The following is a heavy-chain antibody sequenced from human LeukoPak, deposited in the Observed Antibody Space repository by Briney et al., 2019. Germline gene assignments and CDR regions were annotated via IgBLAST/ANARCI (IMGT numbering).Heavy chain of an antibody. J-gene: IGHJ5*02. CDR2: INAGNGNT. D-gene: IGHD3-22*01. CDR1: GYTFTSYA. CDR3: ARGRTLDYYDSSGPPPNWFDP. Sequence: ASVKVSCKASGYTFTSYAMHWVRQAPGQRLEWMGWINAGNGNTKYSQKFQGRVTITADESTSTAYMELSSLRSEDTAVYYCARGRTLDYYDSSGPPPNWFDPWGQGTLVTVSS. V-gene: IGHV1-3*01.